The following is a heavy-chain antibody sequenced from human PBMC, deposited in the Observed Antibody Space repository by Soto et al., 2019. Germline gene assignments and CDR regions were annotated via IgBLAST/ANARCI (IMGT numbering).Heavy chain of an antibody. V-gene: IGHV3-30*18. J-gene: IGHJ6*01. CDR2: MSPDGSQK. Sequence: QMQVVESGGGVVQPGRSLRLSCVVSGFTFSSFGLHWVRQAPGKGLEWVADMSPDGSQKYHADSVQGRFTISRDNSRETLYLQMNSLRREDSGVYYCAKDRGGYIGYDYRNFAMDVW. CDR1: GFTFSSFG. CDR3: AKDRGGYIGYDYRNFAMDV. D-gene: IGHD4-4*01.